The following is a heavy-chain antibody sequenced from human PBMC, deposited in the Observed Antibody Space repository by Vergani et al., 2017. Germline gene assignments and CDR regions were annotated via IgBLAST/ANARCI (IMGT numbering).Heavy chain of an antibody. V-gene: IGHV1-69*13. CDR1: GGTFSSYA. CDR2: IIPIFGTA. CDR3: GSHDITICGVVSIRGYYYYGMDV. J-gene: IGHJ6*02. Sequence: QVQLVQSGAEVKKPGASVKVSCKASGGTFSSYAISWVRQAPGQGLEWMGGIIPIFGTANYAQKFQGRVTITADEATSTAYMERSRLRSEDTAVYYCGSHDITICGVVSIRGYYYYGMDVWGQXP. D-gene: IGHD3-3*01.